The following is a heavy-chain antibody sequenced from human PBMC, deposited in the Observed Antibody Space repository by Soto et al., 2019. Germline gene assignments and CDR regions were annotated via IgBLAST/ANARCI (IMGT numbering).Heavy chain of an antibody. CDR3: TTDARSGNDWASY. D-gene: IGHD5-12*01. V-gene: IGHV3-15*01. J-gene: IGHJ4*02. Sequence: PGGSLRLSCAASGFTFSNAWMSWVRQAPGKGLEWVGRIKSKTAGGTIDYGAPVKGRFTISRDDSKNTLYLQMNRLKTEDTAVYFCTTDARSGNDWASYWGQGTLVTVSS. CDR1: GFTFSNAW. CDR2: IKSKTAGGTI.